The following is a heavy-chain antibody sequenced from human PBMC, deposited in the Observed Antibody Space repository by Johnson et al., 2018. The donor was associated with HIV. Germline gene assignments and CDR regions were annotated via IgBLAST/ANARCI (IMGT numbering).Heavy chain of an antibody. D-gene: IGHD3-22*01. J-gene: IGHJ3*02. CDR3: AGEYYDSSGYYRLFAFDI. CDR2: ISGSADRT. CDR1: GFNVSSSY. Sequence: VQLVESGGVLVQPGGSLRLSCAASGFNVSSSYMSWVRQAPGKGLEWVSGISGSADRTFYADSAKGRFTIPSENSKNTLYLQMNSLRAEDTAVYYCAGEYYDSSGYYRLFAFDIWGQGTMVTVSS. V-gene: IGHV3-23*04.